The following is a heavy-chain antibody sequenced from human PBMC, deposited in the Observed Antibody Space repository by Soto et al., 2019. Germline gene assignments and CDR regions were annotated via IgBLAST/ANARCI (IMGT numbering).Heavy chain of an antibody. CDR1: GGSISSHH. CDR3: TRLVGIDSPMYFFDQ. J-gene: IGHJ4*02. V-gene: IGHV4-59*08. Sequence: QVQLQESGPGLVKPSETLSLTCIVSGGSISSHHWSWIRQSPGKGLEWIGHVSYSGSSTYNPSLKSRVTISIDTSKNQFSLNLRSVSAADTAVYYCTRLVGIDSPMYFFDQWGQGTLVTVSS. D-gene: IGHD2-8*01. CDR2: VSYSGSS.